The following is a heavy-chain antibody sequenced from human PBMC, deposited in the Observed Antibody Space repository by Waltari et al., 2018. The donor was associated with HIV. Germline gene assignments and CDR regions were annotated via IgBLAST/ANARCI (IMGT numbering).Heavy chain of an antibody. J-gene: IGHJ4*02. D-gene: IGHD6-19*01. V-gene: IGHV3-73*01. Sequence: EVQLVESGGGLVQPGGSLKLSCAASGFTFSGSTMHWVRQASGKGRVWVGTIRTKANNTATADAASGKGMFILPSDDSKNTAYLQMTNLETEDTAVYYCTRLVAAVACTGYWGQGTLVTVSS. CDR2: IRTKANNTAT. CDR3: TRLVAAVACTGY. CDR1: GFTFSGST.